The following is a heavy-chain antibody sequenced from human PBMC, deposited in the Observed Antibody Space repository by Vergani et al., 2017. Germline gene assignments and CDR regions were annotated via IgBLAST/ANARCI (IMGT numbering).Heavy chain of an antibody. V-gene: IGHV3-30*03. Sequence: QVQLVESGGGVVQPGRSLRLSCAASGFTFSSYGMHWVRQAPGKGLEWVAVISYDGSNKYYADSVKGRFTISRDNSKNTLYLQMNSLRAEDTAVYYCARDYIGRYKLGYCSGGSCYGGGNGMDVWGQRP. CDR2: ISYDGSNK. D-gene: IGHD2-15*01. J-gene: IGHJ6*02. CDR1: GFTFSSYG. CDR3: ARDYIGRYKLGYCSGGSCYGGGNGMDV.